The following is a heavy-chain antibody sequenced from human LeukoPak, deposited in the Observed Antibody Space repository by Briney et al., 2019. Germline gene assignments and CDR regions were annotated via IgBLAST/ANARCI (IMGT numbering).Heavy chain of an antibody. CDR2: IYSGGST. V-gene: IGHV3-66*04. J-gene: IGHJ4*02. CDR1: GFTVSSNY. D-gene: IGHD3-10*01. CDR3: ARLYYGSGTTNDY. Sequence: GGSLRLSCAASGFTVSSNYMSWVRQAPGKGLEWVSVIYSGGSTYYADSVKGRFTISRDNSKNTLYLQMNSLRAEDTAVYYCARLYYGSGTTNDYWSQGTLVTVSS.